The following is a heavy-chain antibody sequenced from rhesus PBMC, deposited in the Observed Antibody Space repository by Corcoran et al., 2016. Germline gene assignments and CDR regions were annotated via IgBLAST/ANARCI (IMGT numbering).Heavy chain of an antibody. CDR3: ARDGDIGYCSGGICFPPCNRFDV. D-gene: IGHD2-8*01. CDR1: GYTFTDYY. J-gene: IGHJ5-1*01. CDR2: INPYNGNT. Sequence: RGVQSGAEVKKPGSSVKVSCKASGYTFTDYYMHWVRQAPRQGLEWMGWINPYNGNTKYAQKFQGRVTMTRDTSTSASYMELSSLRSEDTAVYYCARDGDIGYCSGGICFPPCNRFDVLGPGVLVTVSS. V-gene: IGHV1S2*01.